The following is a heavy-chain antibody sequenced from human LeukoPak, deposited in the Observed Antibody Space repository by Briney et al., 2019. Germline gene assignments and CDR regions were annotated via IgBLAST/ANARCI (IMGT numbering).Heavy chain of an antibody. D-gene: IGHD2-15*01. CDR3: ARGGFLVVVAAKGEEYFQH. J-gene: IGHJ1*01. CDR2: INPNSGGT. Sequence: GASVKVSCKASGGTFSSYAISWVRQAPGQGLEWMGWINPNSGGTNYAQKFQGRVTMTRDTSISTAYMELSRLRSDDTAVYYCARGGFLVVVAAKGEEYFQHWGQGTLVTVSS. V-gene: IGHV1-2*02. CDR1: GGTFSSYA.